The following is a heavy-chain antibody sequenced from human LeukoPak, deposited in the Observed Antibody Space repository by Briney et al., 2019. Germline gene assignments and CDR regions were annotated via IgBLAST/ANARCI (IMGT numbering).Heavy chain of an antibody. D-gene: IGHD3-3*01. CDR1: GGSFSGYY. CDR3: ARSEYYDFWSGPPTGYNWFDP. CDR2: INHSGST. V-gene: IGHV4-34*01. Sequence: PSETLSLTCAVYGGSFSGYYWSWIRQPPGKGLEWIGEINHSGSTNYNPSLKSRVTISVDTSKNQFSLKLSSVTAADTAVYYCARSEYYDFWSGPPTGYNWFDPWGQGTLVTVSS. J-gene: IGHJ5*02.